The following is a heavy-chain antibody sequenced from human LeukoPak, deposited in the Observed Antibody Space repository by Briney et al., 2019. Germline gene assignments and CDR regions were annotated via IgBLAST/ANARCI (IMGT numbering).Heavy chain of an antibody. CDR3: ARADQAIWDYDY. J-gene: IGHJ4*02. CDR2: ISAYNGNT. CDR1: GYTFTIYG. Sequence: ASVTVSFKASGYTFTIYGISWVRQAPGQGLEWMGWISAYNGNTNYAQKLQGRVTMTTDTSTSTAYMELRSLRSDDTAVYYCARADQAIWDYDYWGQGTLVTVSS. V-gene: IGHV1-18*01. D-gene: IGHD3-16*01.